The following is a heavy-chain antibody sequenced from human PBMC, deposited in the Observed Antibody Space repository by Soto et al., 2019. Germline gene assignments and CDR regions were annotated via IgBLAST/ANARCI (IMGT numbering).Heavy chain of an antibody. J-gene: IGHJ4*02. D-gene: IGHD3-10*01. CDR3: GGLLHTGDCGRGYLAS. CDR1: GGSVISTSHY. V-gene: IGHV4-39*02. Sequence: QLQLQESGPGLLRPSETLSLTCSVSGGSVISTSHYWGWIRQPPGKGLEWIGSVSYSGRPSHCPYLGRTVSISVATSKNHFSLTLTSVTAADTAVYYCGGLLHTGDCGRGYLASWGQGALVIVSS. CDR2: VSYSGRP.